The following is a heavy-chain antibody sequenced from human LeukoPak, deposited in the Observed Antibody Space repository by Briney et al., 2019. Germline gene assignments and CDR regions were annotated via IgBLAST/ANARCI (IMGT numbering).Heavy chain of an antibody. CDR2: INPSGGST. CDR1: GYTFTSYY. V-gene: IGHV1-46*01. J-gene: IGHJ6*03. CDR3: ARGGGDFWSGYHGDYYYMDV. Sequence: ASVKVSCKASGYTFTSYYMHWVRQAPGQGLEWMGIINPSGGSTSYAQKFQGRVTMTRDMSTSTVYMELSSLRSEDTAVYYCARGGGDFWSGYHGDYYYMDVWGKGTTVTISS. D-gene: IGHD3-3*01.